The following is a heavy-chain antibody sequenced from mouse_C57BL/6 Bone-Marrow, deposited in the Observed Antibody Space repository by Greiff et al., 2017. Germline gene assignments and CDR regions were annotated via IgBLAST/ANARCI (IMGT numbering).Heavy chain of an antibody. Sequence: VQLQQPGAELVMPGASVKLSCKASGYTFTSYWMHWVKQRPGQGLEWIGEIDPSDSYTNYNQKFKGKSTLTVDKSSSTAYMQLSSLTSEDSAVYYCARLYGYYEEVFAYWGQGTLVTVSA. CDR3: ARLYGYYEEVFAY. CDR1: GYTFTSYW. J-gene: IGHJ3*01. CDR2: IDPSDSYT. D-gene: IGHD2-3*01. V-gene: IGHV1-69*01.